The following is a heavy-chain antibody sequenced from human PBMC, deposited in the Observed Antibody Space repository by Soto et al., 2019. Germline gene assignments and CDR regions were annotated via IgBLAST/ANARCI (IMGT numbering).Heavy chain of an antibody. J-gene: IGHJ6*02. CDR3: ARGPLVLRLGDYYGMDV. CDR2: IYSGGST. Sequence: EVQLVETGGGLIQPGGSLRLSCAASGFTVSSNYMSWVRQAPGKGLEWVSVIYSGGSTYYADSVKGRFTISRDNSKNTLYLQMNSLRAEDKAGYYCARGPLVLRLGDYYGMDVWGQGTTVTVSS. V-gene: IGHV3-53*02. CDR1: GFTVSSNY. D-gene: IGHD3-3*01.